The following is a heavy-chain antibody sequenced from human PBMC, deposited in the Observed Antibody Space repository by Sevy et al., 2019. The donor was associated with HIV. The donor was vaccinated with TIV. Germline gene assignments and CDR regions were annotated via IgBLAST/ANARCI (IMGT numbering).Heavy chain of an antibody. D-gene: IGHD3-22*01. Sequence: GGSLRLSCAASGFTFSSYAMHWVRQAPGKGLEWVAVISYDGRNKYYADYVKVRFTISRDNSKNTLYLQMNSLRAEDTAVYYCARDRSDSSGYYYFAFDIWGQGTMVTVSS. J-gene: IGHJ3*02. CDR3: ARDRSDSSGYYYFAFDI. V-gene: IGHV3-30*04. CDR1: GFTFSSYA. CDR2: ISYDGRNK.